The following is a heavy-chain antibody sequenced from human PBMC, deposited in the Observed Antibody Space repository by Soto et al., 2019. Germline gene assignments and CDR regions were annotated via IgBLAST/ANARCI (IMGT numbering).Heavy chain of an antibody. D-gene: IGHD3-3*01. J-gene: IGHJ6*02. CDR3: TTAGYDYDFWSGFDPYYGMDV. CDR1: GFTFSNAW. CDR2: IKSKTDGGTT. V-gene: IGHV3-15*07. Sequence: GGSLRLSCAASGFTFSNAWMNWVRQAPGKGLEWVGRIKSKTDGGTTDYAAPVKGRFTISRDDSKTTLYLQMNSLKTEDTAVYYCTTAGYDYDFWSGFDPYYGMDVWGQGTTVTVSS.